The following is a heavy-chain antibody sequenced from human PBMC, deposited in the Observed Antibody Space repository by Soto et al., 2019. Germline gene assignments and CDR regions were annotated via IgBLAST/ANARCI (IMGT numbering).Heavy chain of an antibody. CDR1: GGSISSSNW. CDR3: AREVGSSSWYSARWFDP. D-gene: IGHD6-13*01. CDR2: IYHSGST. Sequence: PSETLSLTCAVSGGSISSSNWWSWVRRPPGKGLEWIGEIYHSGSTNYNPSLKSRVTISVDKSKNQFSLKLSSVTAADTAVYYCAREVGSSSWYSARWFDPWGQGTLVTVSS. J-gene: IGHJ5*02. V-gene: IGHV4-4*02.